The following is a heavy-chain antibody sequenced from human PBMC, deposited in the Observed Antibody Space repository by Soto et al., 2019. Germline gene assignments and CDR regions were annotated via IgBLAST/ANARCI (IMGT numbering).Heavy chain of an antibody. J-gene: IGHJ5*02. CDR2: IDPKSGDT. Sequence: ASVKVSCKASEYSFTGHYLHWVRQAPGQGLEWMGWIDPKSGDTNYAQKFRDRVTRTSDTSISTAYLDLSSLRPDDTAVYYCVRDYGTSGYDYFDPWGQGPLVSV. CDR1: EYSFTGHY. D-gene: IGHD3-22*01. V-gene: IGHV1-2*02. CDR3: VRDYGTSGYDYFDP.